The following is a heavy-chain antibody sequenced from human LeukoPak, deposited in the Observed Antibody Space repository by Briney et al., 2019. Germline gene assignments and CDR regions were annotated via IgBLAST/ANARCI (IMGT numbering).Heavy chain of an antibody. Sequence: ASVKVSCKTSGYSFTKYDISWVRQAPGQGLEWMGWISTYNGNTNCVQKLQGRVTMTTDTPTSTAYMELRSLRSDDTAVYYCAREGGDYGDYDPRTFDYWGQGTLVTVSS. CDR1: GYSFTKYD. J-gene: IGHJ4*02. CDR2: ISTYNGNT. CDR3: AREGGDYGDYDPRTFDY. D-gene: IGHD4-17*01. V-gene: IGHV1-18*01.